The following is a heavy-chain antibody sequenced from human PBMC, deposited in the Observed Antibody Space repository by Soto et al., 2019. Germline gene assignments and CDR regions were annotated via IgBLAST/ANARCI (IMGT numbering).Heavy chain of an antibody. J-gene: IGHJ6*02. CDR2: INPSGGST. V-gene: IGHV1-46*01. CDR1: GYTFTSYY. Sequence: ASANVSSKASGYTFTSYYMHWVRQAPGQGIAWMGIINPSGGSTSYAQKFQGRVTMTRDTSTSTVYMELSSLRSEDTAVYYCARDRPVRGYYDFWSGYRYYYYGMDVWGQGTTVTVSS. D-gene: IGHD3-3*01. CDR3: ARDRPVRGYYDFWSGYRYYYYGMDV.